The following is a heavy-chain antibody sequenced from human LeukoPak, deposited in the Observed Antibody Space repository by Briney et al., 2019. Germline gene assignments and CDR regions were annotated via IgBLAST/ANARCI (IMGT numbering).Heavy chain of an antibody. Sequence: GGSLRLSCAASGFTFSSYEMNWVRQAPGKGLEWVSYIGTITSTTYYADSVKGRFTVSRDDAKSSLYLQMSSLRAEDTAVYYCARTVYDLRGQWLLPGFDSWGQGTLVTVSS. CDR2: IGTITSTT. CDR3: ARTVYDLRGQWLLPGFDS. D-gene: IGHD6-19*01. V-gene: IGHV3-48*03. CDR1: GFTFSSYE. J-gene: IGHJ4*02.